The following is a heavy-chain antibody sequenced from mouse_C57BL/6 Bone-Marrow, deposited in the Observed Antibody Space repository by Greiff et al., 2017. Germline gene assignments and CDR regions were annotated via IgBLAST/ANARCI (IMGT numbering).Heavy chain of an antibody. D-gene: IGHD2-4*01. CDR2: INPNNGGT. Sequence: EVQRVESGPELVKPGASVKMSCKASGYTFTDYNMHWVKQSHGKSLEWIGYINPNNGGTSYNQKFKGKATLTVNKSSSTAYMELRSLTSEDSAVYYCVHDYDGVDYWGQGTTLTVSS. V-gene: IGHV1-22*01. CDR3: VHDYDGVDY. J-gene: IGHJ2*01. CDR1: GYTFTDYN.